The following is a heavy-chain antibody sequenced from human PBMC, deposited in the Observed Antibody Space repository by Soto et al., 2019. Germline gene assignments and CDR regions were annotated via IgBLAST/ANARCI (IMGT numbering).Heavy chain of an antibody. Sequence: QVQLVQSGAEVKKPGASVKVSCKASGYPFISYGITWVRQAPGQGLDWMGWINTYNGNTNYAQRFQGRVTMTTDTSTSTAYLEVRSLRSDDTQVYYCARAGIGYDSSGYDYLGQGTLVTVYS. J-gene: IGHJ4*02. CDR1: GYPFISYG. CDR2: INTYNGNT. D-gene: IGHD3-22*01. V-gene: IGHV1-18*01. CDR3: ARAGIGYDSSGYDY.